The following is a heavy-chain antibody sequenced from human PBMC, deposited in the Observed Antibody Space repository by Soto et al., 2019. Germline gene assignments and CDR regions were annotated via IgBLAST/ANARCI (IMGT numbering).Heavy chain of an antibody. CDR2: ISGSDGST. V-gene: IGHV3-23*01. D-gene: IGHD6-13*01. J-gene: IGHJ6*02. CDR3: AKSAGRYYYYYGMDV. Sequence: PGGSLRLSCAASGFTFSSYAMSWVRQAPGKGLEWVSAISGSDGSTYYADSVKGRFTISRDNSKNTLYLQMNSLRAEDTAVYYCAKSAGRYYYYYGMDVWGQGTTVTVSS. CDR1: GFTFSSYA.